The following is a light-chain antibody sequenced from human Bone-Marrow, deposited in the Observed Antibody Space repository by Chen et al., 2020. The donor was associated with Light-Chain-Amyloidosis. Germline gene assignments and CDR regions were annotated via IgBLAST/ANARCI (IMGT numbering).Light chain of an antibody. CDR1: SSDVGGDNH. CDR2: EVT. CDR3: SSYTITNTLV. V-gene: IGLV2-14*01. J-gene: IGLJ1*01. Sequence: QSALTQPSSVSGSPGQSITISCTGTSSDVGGDNHVSCYQQHPDKAPKLMIYEVTNRPSWVPERFSGSKSDNTASLTISGLQTEDEADYFCSSYTITNTLVFGSGTRVTVL.